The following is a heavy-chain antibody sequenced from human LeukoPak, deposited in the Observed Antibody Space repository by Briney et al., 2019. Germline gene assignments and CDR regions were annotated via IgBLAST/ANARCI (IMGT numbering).Heavy chain of an antibody. CDR2: IYPGDSDT. CDR3: ARVVLRFSEWPSPEDI. Sequence: GESLKISCKGSGYSFTSYCIGWVRQMPGKGLEWMGIIYPGDSDTRYSPSFQGQVTISADKSISTAYLQWSSLKASDTAMYYCARVVLRFSEWPSPEDIWGQGTMVTVSS. D-gene: IGHD3-3*01. V-gene: IGHV5-51*01. J-gene: IGHJ3*02. CDR1: GYSFTSYC.